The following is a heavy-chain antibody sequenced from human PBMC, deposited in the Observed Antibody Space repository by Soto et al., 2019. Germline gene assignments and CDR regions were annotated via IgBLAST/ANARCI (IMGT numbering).Heavy chain of an antibody. J-gene: IGHJ6*02. V-gene: IGHV3-53*01. CDR3: AKEMSAAGSPYYYYYGMDV. CDR1: DLSVGSNY. Sequence: GGSLRLSCAASDLSVGSNYLSWVRQAPGKGLEWVSGIYSGGATYYADSVKGRFTISRDNSKNTLYLQMNSLRAEDTAVYYCAKEMSAAGSPYYYYYGMDVWGQGTTVTVSS. D-gene: IGHD6-13*01. CDR2: IYSGGAT.